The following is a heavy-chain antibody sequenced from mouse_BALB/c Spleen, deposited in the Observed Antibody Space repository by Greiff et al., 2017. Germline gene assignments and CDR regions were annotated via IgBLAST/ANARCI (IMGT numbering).Heavy chain of an antibody. J-gene: IGHJ3*01. CDR2: ILPGSGST. CDR1: GYTFSSYW. D-gene: IGHD2-14*01. Sequence: QVQLQQSGAELMKPGASVKISCKATGYTFSSYWIEWVKQRPGHGLEWIGEILPGSGSTNYNEKFKGKATFTADTSSNTAYMQLSSLTSEDSAVYYCARYRYDPWFAYWGQGTLVTVSA. V-gene: IGHV1-9*01. CDR3: ARYRYDPWFAY.